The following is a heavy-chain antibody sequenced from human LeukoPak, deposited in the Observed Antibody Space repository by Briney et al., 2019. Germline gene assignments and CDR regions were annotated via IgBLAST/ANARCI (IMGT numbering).Heavy chain of an antibody. D-gene: IGHD3-10*02. CDR1: GFTFSSYS. V-gene: IGHV3-21*01. J-gene: IGHJ6*04. CDR3: AELGITMIGGV. CDR2: ISSSSSYK. Sequence: PGGSLRLSCAPSGFTFSSYSMNWVRQAPGKGLEWVSSISSSSSYKYYADSVKGRFTISRDNAKSSLYLQMNSLRAEDTAVYYCAELGITMIGGVWGKGTTVTISS.